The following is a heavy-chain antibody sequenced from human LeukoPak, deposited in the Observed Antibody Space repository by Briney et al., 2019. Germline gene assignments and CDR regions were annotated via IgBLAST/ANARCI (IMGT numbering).Heavy chain of an antibody. CDR3: AGLRYYDFWSGYH. CDR1: GFTFSSYW. Sequence: GGSLRLSCAASGFTFSSYWMSWVRQAPGKGLEWVANIKQDGSEKYYVDSVKGRFTISRDNAKNSLYLQMNSLRAEDTAVYYCAGLRYYDFWSGYHWGQGTLVTVSS. V-gene: IGHV3-7*01. D-gene: IGHD3-3*01. J-gene: IGHJ4*02. CDR2: IKQDGSEK.